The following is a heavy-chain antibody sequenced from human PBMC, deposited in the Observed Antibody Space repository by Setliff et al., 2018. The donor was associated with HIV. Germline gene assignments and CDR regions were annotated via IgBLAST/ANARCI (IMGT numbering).Heavy chain of an antibody. D-gene: IGHD2-8*01. CDR3: ARQISFGLAPDDGTKSGFEYFDY. Sequence: GGSLRLSCAASGFTFSNFWMSWVRQAPGKGLEWVASIKQYGNEKHFVDSVMGRFTISRDNAKNSLSLQMRGLRAEDTAVHYCARQISFGLAPDDGTKSGFEYFDYWGQGTLVTVSS. V-gene: IGHV3-7*01. CDR2: IKQYGNEK. CDR1: GFTFSNFW. J-gene: IGHJ4*02.